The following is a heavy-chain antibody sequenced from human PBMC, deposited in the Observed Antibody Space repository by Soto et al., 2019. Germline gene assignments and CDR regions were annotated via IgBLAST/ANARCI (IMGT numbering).Heavy chain of an antibody. D-gene: IGHD6-13*01. Sequence: GGSLILSCAASGFIFSNYGMHWVRQAPGKGLEWVSIISYDGSNKNYADSVKGRFTVSRDNSKNTLYLQMNSLRAEDTAVYYCARDRQQLNWFDPWGQGTLVTVSS. J-gene: IGHJ5*02. CDR3: ARDRQQLNWFDP. V-gene: IGHV3-30*03. CDR2: ISYDGSNK. CDR1: GFIFSNYG.